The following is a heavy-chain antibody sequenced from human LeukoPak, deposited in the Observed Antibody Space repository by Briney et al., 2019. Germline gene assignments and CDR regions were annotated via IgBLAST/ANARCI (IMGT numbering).Heavy chain of an antibody. CDR2: IYTSGST. V-gene: IGHV4-61*02. Sequence: SETLSLTCTVSGGSISSGSYYWSWIRQPAGKGLEWIGRIYTSGSTNYNPSLKSRVTISVDTSKNQFSLKLSSVTAADTAVYYCARGYDSSGYYSIYTRYYFDYWGRGTLVTVSS. CDR1: GGSISSGSYY. CDR3: ARGYDSSGYYSIYTRYYFDY. J-gene: IGHJ4*02. D-gene: IGHD3-22*01.